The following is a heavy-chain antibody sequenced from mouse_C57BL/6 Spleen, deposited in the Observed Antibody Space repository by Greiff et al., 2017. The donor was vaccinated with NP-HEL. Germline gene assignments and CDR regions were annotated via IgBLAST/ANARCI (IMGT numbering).Heavy chain of an antibody. CDR2: IYPGSGNT. Sequence: QVQLQQSGPELVKPGASVKISCKASGYSFTSYYIHWVKQRPGQGLEWIGWIYPGSGNTKYNEKFKGKATLTADTSSSTAYMQLSSLTSEDSAVYYGARSGEYYDYDGFDYWGQGTTSTVCS. J-gene: IGHJ2*01. CDR3: ARSGEYYDYDGFDY. V-gene: IGHV1-66*01. D-gene: IGHD2-4*01. CDR1: GYSFTSYY.